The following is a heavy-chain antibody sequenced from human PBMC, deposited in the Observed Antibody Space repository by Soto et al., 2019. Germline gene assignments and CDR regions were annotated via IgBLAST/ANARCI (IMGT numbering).Heavy chain of an antibody. Sequence: QVQLVESGGGVVHPGTSLRLSCAASGFTFSTHGMHWVRQAPGKGPEWVAVISHDGSKKYYVESVEGRFSISRDNSKSIVHLPMNNVRTGDTALYYCAKDKGPYYDFWSGQRWFDPWGQGTLVTVSS. CDR2: ISHDGSKK. V-gene: IGHV3-30*18. J-gene: IGHJ5*02. D-gene: IGHD3-3*01. CDR1: GFTFSTHG. CDR3: AKDKGPYYDFWSGQRWFDP.